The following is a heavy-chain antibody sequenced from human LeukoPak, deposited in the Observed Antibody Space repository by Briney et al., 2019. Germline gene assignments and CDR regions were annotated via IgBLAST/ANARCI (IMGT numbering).Heavy chain of an antibody. CDR2: ISAYNGNT. D-gene: IGHD6-13*01. V-gene: IGHV1-18*01. CDR1: GYTFTSYG. Sequence: SVKVSCKASGYTFTSYGISWVRQAPGQGLEWMGWISAYNGNTNYAQKLQGRVTMTTDTSTSTAYMELRSLRSDDTAVYYCASERLYSSHVPFDYWDQGTLVTVSS. J-gene: IGHJ4*02. CDR3: ASERLYSSHVPFDY.